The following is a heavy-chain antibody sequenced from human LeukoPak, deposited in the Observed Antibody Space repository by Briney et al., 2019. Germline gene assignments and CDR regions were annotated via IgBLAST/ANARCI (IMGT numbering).Heavy chain of an antibody. V-gene: IGHV1-18*01. CDR3: ARVRGYYDSSGYYYAG. CDR1: GYTFTSYG. CDR2: LSAYNGNT. D-gene: IGHD3-22*01. Sequence: ASVKVSCKASGYTFTSYGISWVRQAPGQGLEWMGWLSAYNGNTNYAQKLQGRVTMTTDTSTSTAYMELRSLRSDDTAVYYCARVRGYYDSSGYYYAGWGQGTLVSVSS. J-gene: IGHJ4*02.